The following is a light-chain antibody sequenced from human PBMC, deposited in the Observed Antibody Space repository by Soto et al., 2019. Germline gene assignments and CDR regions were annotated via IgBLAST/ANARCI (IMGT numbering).Light chain of an antibody. CDR2: DAS. V-gene: IGKV1-5*01. CDR1: QGISRW. CDR3: QQYSTYSKT. J-gene: IGKJ1*01. Sequence: DIQMTQSPSTLSASVGDRVTITCRASQGISRWLAWYQQKTGKAPKLLIHDASSWESGVPSRFSGSGSGTEFTLTISSLKPDDFATYSCQQYSTYSKTFGQGTKVEVK.